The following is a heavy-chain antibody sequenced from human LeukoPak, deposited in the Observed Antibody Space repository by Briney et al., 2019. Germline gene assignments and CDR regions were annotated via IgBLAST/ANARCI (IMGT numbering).Heavy chain of an antibody. CDR2: VYYSGST. V-gene: IGHV4-59*01. D-gene: IGHD3-10*01. CDR1: GGSISSYC. Sequence: SETLSLTCTVSGGSISSYCWSWIRQPPGKGLEWLGYVYYSGSTNYNPSLKRRVTITVATSKNQFSLKLSSVTAADTAVYYSAREHRVGRHMVRGVDFDYWGQGTVVTVTA. CDR3: AREHRVGRHMVRGVDFDY. J-gene: IGHJ4*02.